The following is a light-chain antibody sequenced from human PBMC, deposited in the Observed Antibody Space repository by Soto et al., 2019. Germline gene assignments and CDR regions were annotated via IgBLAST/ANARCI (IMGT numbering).Light chain of an antibody. CDR2: DAC. CDR3: QQYSTSPWT. J-gene: IGKJ4*02. CDR1: QSISSW. Sequence: DGKMTLSPPSPXAXGGDXVISXXRASQSISSWLAWYQQKRGKASKVLIFDACRWESGVAWRLSRRGSTTEFTLTISRQQADDFATYYCQQYSTSPWTVGGGTDLDI. V-gene: IGKV1-5*01.